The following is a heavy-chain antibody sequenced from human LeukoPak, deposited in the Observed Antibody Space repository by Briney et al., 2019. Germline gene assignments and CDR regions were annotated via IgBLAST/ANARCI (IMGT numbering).Heavy chain of an antibody. CDR1: GFTFSSYG. D-gene: IGHD3-22*01. Sequence: GGSLRLSCAASGFTFSSYGMHWVRQPPGKGLEWVAFIRYDGSNKYYADSVKGRFTTSRDNAKNSLYLQMNSLRAEDTAVYFCASPGDSSAYYSYCGLGPLVTVSS. V-gene: IGHV3-30*02. CDR2: IRYDGSNK. J-gene: IGHJ4*02. CDR3: ASPGDSSAYYSY.